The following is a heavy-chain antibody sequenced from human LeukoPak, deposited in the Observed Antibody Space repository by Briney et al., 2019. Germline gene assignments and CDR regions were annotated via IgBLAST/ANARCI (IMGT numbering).Heavy chain of an antibody. CDR2: INPSGGST. CDR1: GYTFTSYY. J-gene: IGHJ4*02. D-gene: IGHD4-23*01. CDR3: ARPYGGSFDY. Sequence: ASVTVSCMASGYTFTSYYMHWVRQAPGQGLEWMGIINPSGGSTSYAQKLQGRVTMTRDTSTSTVYMELSSLRSEDTAVYYCARPYGGSFDYWGQGTLVTVSS. V-gene: IGHV1-46*01.